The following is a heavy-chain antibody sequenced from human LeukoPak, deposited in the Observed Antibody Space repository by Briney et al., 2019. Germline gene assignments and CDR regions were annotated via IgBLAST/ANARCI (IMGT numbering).Heavy chain of an antibody. CDR2: IYYSGST. CDR1: GGSISSYY. D-gene: IGHD4-17*01. CDR3: AREEYGDYGGGYFDY. J-gene: IGHJ4*02. V-gene: IGHV4-59*01. Sequence: SETLSPTCTVSGGSISSYYWSWIRQPPGKGLEWIGYIYYSGSTNYNPSLKSRVTISVDTSKNQFSLKLSSVTAADTAVYYCAREEYGDYGGGYFDYWGQGTLVTVSS.